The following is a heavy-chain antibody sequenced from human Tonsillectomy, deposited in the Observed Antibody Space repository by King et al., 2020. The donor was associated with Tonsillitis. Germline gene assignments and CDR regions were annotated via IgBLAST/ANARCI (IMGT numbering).Heavy chain of an antibody. CDR2: IYHSGST. CDR3: ARDWVAVAAAGTLGWFDP. J-gene: IGHJ5*02. CDR1: GYSISSGYY. D-gene: IGHD6-13*01. Sequence: QLQESGPGLVKPSETLSLTCAVSGYSISSGYYWGWIRQPPGKGLEWIGSIYHSGSTYYNPSLKSRVTISVDTSKNQFSLKLSSVTAADTAVYYCARDWVAVAAAGTLGWFDPWGQGTLVTVSS. V-gene: IGHV4-38-2*02.